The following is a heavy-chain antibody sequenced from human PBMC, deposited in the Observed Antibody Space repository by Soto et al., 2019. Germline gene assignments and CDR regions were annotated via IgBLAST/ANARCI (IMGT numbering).Heavy chain of an antibody. CDR3: ARGGSY. V-gene: IGHV3-64*01. CDR1: GFTVSSYA. Sequence: GGSLRLSCAASGFTVSSYAMHWVRQAPGKGLEYVSAISSNGGSTYYANSVKGRFTISRDNSKNTLYLQMGSLRAEDMAVYYCARGGSYWGQGTLVTVSS. CDR2: ISSNGGST. D-gene: IGHD1-26*01. J-gene: IGHJ4*02.